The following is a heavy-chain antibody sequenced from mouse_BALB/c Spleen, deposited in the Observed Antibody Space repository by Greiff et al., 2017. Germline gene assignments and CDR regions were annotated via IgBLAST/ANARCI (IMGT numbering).Heavy chain of an antibody. Sequence: QVQLQQSGAELVRPGVSVKISCKGSGYTFTDYAMHWVKQSHAKSLEWIGVISTYYGDASYNQKFKGKATMTVDKSSSTAYMELARLTSEDSAIYYCAKFDDYGGFDYWGQGTTLTGSS. CDR3: AKFDDYGGFDY. J-gene: IGHJ2*01. V-gene: IGHV1S137*01. CDR2: ISTYYGDA. D-gene: IGHD2-4*01. CDR1: GYTFTDYA.